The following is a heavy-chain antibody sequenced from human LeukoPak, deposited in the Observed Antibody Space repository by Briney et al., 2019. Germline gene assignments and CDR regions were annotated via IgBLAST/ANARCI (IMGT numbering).Heavy chain of an antibody. V-gene: IGHV1-69*13. CDR2: VIPIFGTA. CDR1: GGTFTIYA. Sequence: SVTVSFTASGGTFTIYANSWVRQAPGQGLEWMGGVIPIFGTANYAQKFQGRVTITADESTSTAYMELSSLRSEDTAVYYCARGYYGSGSYSLDYWGQGTLVTVSS. D-gene: IGHD3-10*01. CDR3: ARGYYGSGSYSLDY. J-gene: IGHJ4*02.